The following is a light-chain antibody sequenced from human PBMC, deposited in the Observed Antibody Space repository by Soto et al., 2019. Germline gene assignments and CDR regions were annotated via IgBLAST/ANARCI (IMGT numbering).Light chain of an antibody. J-gene: IGLJ1*01. V-gene: IGLV2-18*02. CDR1: SNDVASNYR. CDR3: ISYTDSSAYV. Sequence: QSALTQPPSVSGSPGQSVTISCTGSSNDVASNYRVSWYQQPPGTAPKLVIYGVTNRPSGVPDRFSGSRSGNTASLTISGLQAEYEADYFCISYTDSSAYVFGPGTKVTVL. CDR2: GVT.